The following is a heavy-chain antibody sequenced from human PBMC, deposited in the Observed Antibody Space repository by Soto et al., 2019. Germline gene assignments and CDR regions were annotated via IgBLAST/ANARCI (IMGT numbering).Heavy chain of an antibody. V-gene: IGHV4-34*01. Sequence: KTSETLSLTCAVYGGSFSAYYWSWIRQPPGKGLEWIGEINHSGGTSYNPSLKSRVTISVDTSKSQFSLKLTSVTAADRAVYYCARGSVDTVDSSGFYENWGQGTPVTVS. CDR1: GGSFSAYY. J-gene: IGHJ4*02. CDR3: ARGSVDTVDSSGFYEN. CDR2: INHSGGT. D-gene: IGHD3-22*01.